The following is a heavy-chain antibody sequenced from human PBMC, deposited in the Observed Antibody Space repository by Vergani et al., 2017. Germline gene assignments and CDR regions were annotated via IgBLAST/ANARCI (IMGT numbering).Heavy chain of an antibody. D-gene: IGHD3-10*01. CDR2: IRYDGSNK. CDR3: AKXMGSITMVRGVTDY. CDR1: GFTFSSYG. J-gene: IGHJ4*02. V-gene: IGHV3-30*02. Sequence: QVQLVESGGGVVQPGGSLTLSCAASGFTFSSYGMHWVRQAPGKGLEWVAFIRYDGSNKYYADSVKGRFTISRDNSKNTLYLQMNSLRAGDTAVYYCAKXMGSITMVRGVTDYWGQGTLVTVSS.